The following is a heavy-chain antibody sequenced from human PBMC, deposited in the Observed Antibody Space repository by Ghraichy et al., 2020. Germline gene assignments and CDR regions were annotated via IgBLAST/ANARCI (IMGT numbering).Heavy chain of an antibody. CDR1: GFTFSSYL. V-gene: IGHV3-74*01. CDR3: VRDRDGYNF. CDR2: IERDGSSA. D-gene: IGHD5-24*01. J-gene: IGHJ4*02. Sequence: GGSLRLSCAASGFTFSSYLMHWVRQVPGKGLVWVSRIERDGSSASYADSAKGRFTISRDNAKHTLYLQMNSLRAEDTAVYYCVRDRDGYNFWGQGTLVTVSS.